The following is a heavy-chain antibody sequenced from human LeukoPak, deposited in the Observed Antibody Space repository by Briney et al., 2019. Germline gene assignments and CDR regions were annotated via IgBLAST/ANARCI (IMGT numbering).Heavy chain of an antibody. J-gene: IGHJ5*02. CDR1: GGSFSGYY. V-gene: IGHV4-34*01. Sequence: SETLSLTCAVYGGSFSGYYWSWIRQPPGKGLEWIGEINHSGSTNYNPSLKSRVTISVDTSKNQFSLKLSSVTAADTAVYYCAREGLGMVRGVTWGQGTLATVSS. CDR2: INHSGST. CDR3: AREGLGMVRGVT. D-gene: IGHD3-10*01.